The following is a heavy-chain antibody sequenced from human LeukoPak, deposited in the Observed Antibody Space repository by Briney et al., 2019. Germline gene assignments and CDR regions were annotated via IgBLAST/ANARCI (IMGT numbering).Heavy chain of an antibody. CDR2: IWYDGRKR. J-gene: IGHJ6*03. D-gene: IGHD2-15*01. Sequence: GRSLRLSCAAPGFTFSSYGMDWVRQAPGKGQERVAAIWYDGRKRYYADSVKGRFTISRDNSKNTMYLQMNSLRAEDTAVYYCAKDSTLGYCSGGSCYGLYDYYYMDVWGKGTTVTVS. V-gene: IGHV3-33*06. CDR1: GFTFSSYG. CDR3: AKDSTLGYCSGGSCYGLYDYYYMDV.